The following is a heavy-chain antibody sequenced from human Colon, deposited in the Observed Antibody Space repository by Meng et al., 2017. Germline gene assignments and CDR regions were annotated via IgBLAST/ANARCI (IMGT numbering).Heavy chain of an antibody. V-gene: IGHV3-48*03. J-gene: IGHJ4*02. CDR3: ARDERYCVSGCYADY. Sequence: GESLKISCAASGFTFSSYEMNWVRQAPGKGLEWVSHISSSGSTIYYADSVKGRFTISRDNAKNSLYLQMNSLRAEDTAVYYCARDERYCVSGCYADYWGQGTLVTVSS. CDR1: GFTFSSYE. D-gene: IGHD3-10*01. CDR2: ISSSGSTI.